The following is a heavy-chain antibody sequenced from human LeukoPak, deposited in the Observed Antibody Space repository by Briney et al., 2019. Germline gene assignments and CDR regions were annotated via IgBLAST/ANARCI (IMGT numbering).Heavy chain of an antibody. Sequence: PSETLSLTCTVSGGSISSYYWSWIRQPPGKGLEWIGYIYYSGSTNYNPSLKSRVTISVDTSKNQFSLKLSSVTAADTAVYYCARVELYSSDLMAFDIWGQGTMVTVSS. CDR3: ARVELYSSDLMAFDI. V-gene: IGHV4-59*01. J-gene: IGHJ3*02. D-gene: IGHD6-19*01. CDR1: GGSISSYY. CDR2: IYYSGST.